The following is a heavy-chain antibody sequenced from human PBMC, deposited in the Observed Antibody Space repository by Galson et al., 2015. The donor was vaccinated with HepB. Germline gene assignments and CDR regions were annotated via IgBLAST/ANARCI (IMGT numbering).Heavy chain of an antibody. CDR3: ARSEVTTVVTDFDS. V-gene: IGHV3-72*01. Sequence: SLRLSCAVSGFSFSDHYIDWVRQAPGKGLEWVGRSRNKPKGYSTAYAASVKGRFTDSRDDSKNSVFLQMNSLRSEDTAVYYCARSEVTTVVTDFDSWGHGTLVTVSS. D-gene: IGHD4-23*01. CDR2: SRNKPKGYST. J-gene: IGHJ4*01. CDR1: GFSFSDHY.